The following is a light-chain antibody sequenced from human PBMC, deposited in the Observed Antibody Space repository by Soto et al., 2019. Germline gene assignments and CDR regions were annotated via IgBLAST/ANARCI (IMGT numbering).Light chain of an antibody. CDR2: DAS. J-gene: IGKJ4*01. Sequence: EIVLTQSPATLSLSPGERVTLSCRASQSIGSYSTWYQHKPGQAPRLLIYDASKRATGIPARFSGSGSGTDFIHTISSLEPEDFAVYYCQQRSNWPLTFGGGTKVEIK. CDR3: QQRSNWPLT. CDR1: QSIGSY. V-gene: IGKV3-11*01.